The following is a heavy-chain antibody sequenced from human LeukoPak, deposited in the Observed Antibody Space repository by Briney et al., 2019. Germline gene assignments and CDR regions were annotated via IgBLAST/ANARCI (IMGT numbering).Heavy chain of an antibody. CDR3: AGRNYYDSSGYYYEYFQH. Sequence: PGGSLRLSCAASGFTFSDYYMGWIRQAPGKGLEWVSYISSSGSTIYYADSVKGRFTISRDNAKNSLYLQMNSLRAEDTAVYYCAGRNYYDSSGYYYEYFQHWGQGTLVTVSS. J-gene: IGHJ1*01. CDR2: ISSSGSTI. V-gene: IGHV3-11*04. CDR1: GFTFSDYY. D-gene: IGHD3-22*01.